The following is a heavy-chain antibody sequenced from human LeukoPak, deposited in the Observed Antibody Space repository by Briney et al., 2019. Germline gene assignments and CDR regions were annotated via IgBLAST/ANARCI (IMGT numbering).Heavy chain of an antibody. V-gene: IGHV1-58*02. CDR3: AADRGYYYYGLDV. Sequence: SVKVSCKASGFTFTNSAMHWVRQARGQRLEWIGWIVVGSGNTNYAQKFQERVTMTRDMSTSTAYMELSSLRSEDTAVYYCAADRGYYYYGLDVWGQGTTVTVSS. CDR2: IVVGSGNT. CDR1: GFTFTNSA. J-gene: IGHJ6*02. D-gene: IGHD3-10*01.